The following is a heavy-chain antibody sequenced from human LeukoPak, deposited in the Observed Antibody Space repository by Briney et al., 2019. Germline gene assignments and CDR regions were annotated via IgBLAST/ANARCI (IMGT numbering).Heavy chain of an antibody. CDR3: ARLLAGELLDY. J-gene: IGHJ4*02. D-gene: IGHD1-26*01. Sequence: GGSLRLSCAASGFTFSSYSMNWVRQAPGKGLEWVANIKQDGSEKYYVDSVKGRFTISRDNAKNSLYLQMNSLRAEDTAVYYCARLLAGELLDYWGQGTLVTVSS. CDR2: IKQDGSEK. CDR1: GFTFSSYS. V-gene: IGHV3-7*01.